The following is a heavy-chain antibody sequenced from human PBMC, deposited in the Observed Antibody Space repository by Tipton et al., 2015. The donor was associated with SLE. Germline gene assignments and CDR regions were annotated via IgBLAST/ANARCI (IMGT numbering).Heavy chain of an antibody. V-gene: IGHV4-39*07. CDR2: IFYSGST. J-gene: IGHJ3*01. D-gene: IGHD3-10*01. CDR3: ARSARGGFDL. CDR1: GGSIRSSSSY. Sequence: TLSLTCTVSGGSIRSSSSYWGWIRQPPGKGLEWIGSIFYSGSTSYNPSLKSRVTISLDTSKNQFSLKLRSVTAADTAIYYCARSARGGFDLWGQGTLVTVSS.